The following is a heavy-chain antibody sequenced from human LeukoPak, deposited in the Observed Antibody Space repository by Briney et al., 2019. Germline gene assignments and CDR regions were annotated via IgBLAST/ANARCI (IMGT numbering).Heavy chain of an antibody. D-gene: IGHD3-10*01. V-gene: IGHV3-30*04. CDR2: ISYDGSNK. CDR3: AKLTYGSGSSFDY. J-gene: IGHJ4*02. CDR1: GFTFSSYA. Sequence: GSLRLSCAASGFTFSSYAMHWVRQAPGKGLEWVAVISYDGSNKYYADSVKGRFTISRANSKNTLYLHMDSLRTEDTAVYYCAKLTYGSGSSFDYWGQGTLVTVSS.